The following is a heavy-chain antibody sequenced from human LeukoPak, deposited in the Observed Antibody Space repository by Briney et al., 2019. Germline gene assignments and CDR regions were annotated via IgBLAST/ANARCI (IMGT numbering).Heavy chain of an antibody. CDR1: GFTFSSYS. J-gene: IGHJ4*02. CDR3: ASIPIHSGSYY. CDR2: ISSSSSYI. V-gene: IGHV3-21*01. D-gene: IGHD1-26*01. Sequence: GGSLRLSCAASGFTFSSYSMNWVRQAPGKGLEWVSSISSSSSYIYYADSVKGRFSISRDNAKNSLYLQMDSLRAEDTAVYYCASIPIHSGSYYVGQGTLVTVSS.